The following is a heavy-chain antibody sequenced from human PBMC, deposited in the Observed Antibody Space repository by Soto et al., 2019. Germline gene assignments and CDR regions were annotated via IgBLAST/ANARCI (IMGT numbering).Heavy chain of an antibody. Sequence: EVQLVESGGGLVQPGGSLRLSCAASGFTFSTYWMSWVRQAPGKGLEWVANIKEDGSEKYYVDSVKGRFTISRDNAKNSLYLQMNRLRAEDTAVYYCVRRITIFGVVIKRYYDYWGQGTLVTVSS. CDR2: IKEDGSEK. V-gene: IGHV3-7*01. CDR1: GFTFSTYW. J-gene: IGHJ4*02. D-gene: IGHD3-3*01. CDR3: VRRITIFGVVIKRYYDY.